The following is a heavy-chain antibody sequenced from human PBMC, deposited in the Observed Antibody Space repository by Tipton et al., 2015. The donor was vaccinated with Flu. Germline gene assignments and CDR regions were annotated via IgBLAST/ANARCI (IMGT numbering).Heavy chain of an antibody. CDR1: GDSIGSPYF. J-gene: IGHJ5*02. Sequence: TLSLTCSVSGDSIGSPYFWGWIRQPPGKGLEWIGNVRQAGSTYYNPSLRSRVTISLDRPKNQFSLRLTSVTAADTAVYFCARQDYSNYVSEPNNWFDPCGQETLVSVSS. CDR3: ARQDYSNYVSEPNNWFDP. D-gene: IGHD4-11*01. CDR2: VRQAGST. V-gene: IGHV4-38-2*01.